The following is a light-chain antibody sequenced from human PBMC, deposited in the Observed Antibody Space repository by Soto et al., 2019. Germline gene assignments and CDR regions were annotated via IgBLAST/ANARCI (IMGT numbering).Light chain of an antibody. CDR3: HQYGRART. J-gene: IGKJ1*01. V-gene: IGKV3-20*01. CDR2: GAS. CDR1: QSVSSSY. Sequence: EIVLTQSPGTLSLSPGERATLSCRASQSVSSSYLAWYQQKPGQAPRLLIYGASSRATGIPDRFSGSGSGTHFSSPTRRPEREAFAVYYFHQYGRARTFGQGTKVEMK.